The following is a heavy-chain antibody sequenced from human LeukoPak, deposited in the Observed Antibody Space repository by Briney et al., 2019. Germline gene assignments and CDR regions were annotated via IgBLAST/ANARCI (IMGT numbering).Heavy chain of an antibody. J-gene: IGHJ4*02. D-gene: IGHD3-22*01. CDR3: AKSKTMIVVAPMDY. V-gene: IGHV3-23*01. Sequence: GGSLRLSCAASGFTFSSYAMSWVRQAPGKGLEWVSAISGSGGSTYYADSVKGRFTISRDNSKNTLYLQMNSLRAEDTAVYYCAKSKTMIVVAPMDYWGQGTLVTVSS. CDR1: GFTFSSYA. CDR2: ISGSGGST.